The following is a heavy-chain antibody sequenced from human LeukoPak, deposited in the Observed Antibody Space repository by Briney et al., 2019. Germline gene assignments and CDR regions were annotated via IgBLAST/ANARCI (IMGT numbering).Heavy chain of an antibody. CDR2: ISWSSDYI. CDR3: ARDSHDYGDYRTNY. D-gene: IGHD4-17*01. V-gene: IGHV3-21*01. CDR1: GFTFSSYN. Sequence: PGGSLRLSCAASGFTFSSYNMNWVRQAPGKGLEWVSSISWSSDYIHYADSVKGRFTISRDNAKNSLYLQMNSLRAEDTAVYYCARDSHDYGDYRTNYWGQGTLVTVSS. J-gene: IGHJ4*02.